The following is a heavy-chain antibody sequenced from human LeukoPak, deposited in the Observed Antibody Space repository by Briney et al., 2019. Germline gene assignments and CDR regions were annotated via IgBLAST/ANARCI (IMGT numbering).Heavy chain of an antibody. D-gene: IGHD3/OR15-3a*01. CDR2: IYSDGST. CDR1: GFTVSSNY. J-gene: IGHJ3*01. V-gene: IGHV3-66*01. CDR3: ARDYYDFAKGFDL. Sequence: GGSLRLSCAAPGFTVSSNYMSWVRQAPGKGLEWVSLIYSDGSTFYADSVKDRFTISKDNSKNTLYLQMNSLRAEDTAVYFCARDYYDFAKGFDLWGQGTMVTVSS.